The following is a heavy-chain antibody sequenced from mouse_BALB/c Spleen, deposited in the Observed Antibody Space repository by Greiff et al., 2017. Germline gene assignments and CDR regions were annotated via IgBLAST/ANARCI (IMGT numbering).Heavy chain of an antibody. D-gene: IGHD1-1*01. CDR3: AKRSDGSSYAMDY. CDR1: GFSLTDYG. Sequence: QVQLKESGPGLVAPSQSLSITCTVSGFSLTDYGVSWIRQPPGKGLEWLGVIWGGGSTYYNSALKSRLSISKDNSKSQVFLKMNSLQTDDTAMYFCAKRSDGSSYAMDYWGQGTSVTVSS. J-gene: IGHJ4*01. V-gene: IGHV2-6-5*01. CDR2: IWGGGST.